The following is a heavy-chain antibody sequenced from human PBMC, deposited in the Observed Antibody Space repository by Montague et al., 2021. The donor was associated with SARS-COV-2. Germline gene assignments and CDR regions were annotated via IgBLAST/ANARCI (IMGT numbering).Heavy chain of an antibody. V-gene: IGHV4-61*10. CDR3: AGGVDTGVVTVTGGFDS. CDR1: APGTRSGYSC. D-gene: IGHD5-18*01. Sequence: SETLSLTCPVPAPGTRSGYSCSNWKRLRANSSLQRIGHTYRSGRPKYNPSLESRVVLSVDTSRNQFSMKMTSVTAADTAMYYCAGGVDTGVVTVTGGFDSWGQGTLVIVSS. CDR2: TYRSGRP. J-gene: IGHJ4*02.